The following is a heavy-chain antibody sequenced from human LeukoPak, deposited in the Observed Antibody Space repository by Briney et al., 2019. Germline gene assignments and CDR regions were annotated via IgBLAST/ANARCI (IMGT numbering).Heavy chain of an antibody. CDR3: ARDRRYCSGGSCYREFDP. CDR2: IKQDGSEK. V-gene: IGHV3-7*01. D-gene: IGHD2-15*01. Sequence: PGGSLRLSCAASGFTFSSYWMSWVRQAPGKGLEWVANIKQDGSEKYYVDSVKGRFTISRDNTKNSLYLQMNSLRAEDTAVYYCARDRRYCSGGSCYREFDPWGQGTLVTVSS. CDR1: GFTFSSYW. J-gene: IGHJ5*02.